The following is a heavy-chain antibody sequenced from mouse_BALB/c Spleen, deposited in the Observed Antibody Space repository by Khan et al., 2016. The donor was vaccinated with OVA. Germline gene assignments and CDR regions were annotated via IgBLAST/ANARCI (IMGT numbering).Heavy chain of an antibody. CDR1: GYTFTSYV. CDR3: ARNSRSDVYFDC. D-gene: IGHD2-14*01. CDR2: IYPYNDDT. V-gene: IGHV1S136*01. Sequence: IQLVQSGPELVKPGASVKMSCKASGYTFTSYVMHWVKQKPGQGLEWIGYIYPYNDDTKYNEKFKGKATLTSDKSSSTAYMELSSLTSEDSAVYFCARNSRSDVYFDCWGQGTTLTVSS. J-gene: IGHJ2*01.